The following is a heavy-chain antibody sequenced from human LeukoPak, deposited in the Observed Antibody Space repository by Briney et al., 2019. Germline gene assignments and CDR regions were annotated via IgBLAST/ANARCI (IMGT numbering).Heavy chain of an antibody. CDR2: INSDGHST. Sequence: GGSLRLSCAASGFTFSSYWMHWVRQAPGKGLVWVSRINSDGHSTYYADSVKGRFTISGDNAMNTLHLQMNSLRAEDTAVYYCARALWRTVVTAFGYWGQGTLVTVSS. D-gene: IGHD4-23*01. CDR3: ARALWRTVVTAFGY. V-gene: IGHV3-74*01. J-gene: IGHJ4*02. CDR1: GFTFSSYW.